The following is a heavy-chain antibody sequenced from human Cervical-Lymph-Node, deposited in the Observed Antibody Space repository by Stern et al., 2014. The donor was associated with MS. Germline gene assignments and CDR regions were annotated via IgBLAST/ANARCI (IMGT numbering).Heavy chain of an antibody. CDR3: ARGPRSQSGGSSWFDP. Sequence: QVQLVQSGAEVKKPGSSVKVSCKASGGSFRSYAITWVRQAPGQGLEWMGGIIPTFGTASYAQKFQGRVTITADESTSTAYMELSSLTSEDTAVYYCARGPRSQSGGSSWFDPWGQGTLVTVSS. V-gene: IGHV1-69*01. J-gene: IGHJ5*02. CDR1: GGSFRSYA. CDR2: IIPTFGTA. D-gene: IGHD1-26*01.